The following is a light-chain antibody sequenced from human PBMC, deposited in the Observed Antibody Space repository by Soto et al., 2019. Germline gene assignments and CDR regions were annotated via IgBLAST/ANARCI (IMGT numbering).Light chain of an antibody. V-gene: IGKV1-39*01. Sequence: DIPRTQSPSSLSASVGDRVTITCRASQSISSYLNWYQQKPGKAPNLLIYAAFSLQSGVSSRFSGSRSGTDFTLTISSLQPEDFATYYCQQGFSTPITFGQGTRLEIK. CDR3: QQGFSTPIT. J-gene: IGKJ5*01. CDR2: AAF. CDR1: QSISSY.